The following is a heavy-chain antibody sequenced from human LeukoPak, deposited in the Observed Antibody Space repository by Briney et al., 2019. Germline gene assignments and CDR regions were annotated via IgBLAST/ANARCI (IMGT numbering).Heavy chain of an antibody. CDR2: IYHSGST. Sequence: SETLSLTCAVSGYSISSGYYWGWFRQPPGEGLEWIGSIYHSGSTYYNPSLKSRVTISVDTSKNQFSLKLSSVTAADTAVYYCARRVRYYYDSSGYYWAWDYWGQGTLVTVSS. J-gene: IGHJ4*02. V-gene: IGHV4-38-2*01. CDR3: ARRVRYYYDSSGYYWAWDY. CDR1: GYSISSGYY. D-gene: IGHD3-22*01.